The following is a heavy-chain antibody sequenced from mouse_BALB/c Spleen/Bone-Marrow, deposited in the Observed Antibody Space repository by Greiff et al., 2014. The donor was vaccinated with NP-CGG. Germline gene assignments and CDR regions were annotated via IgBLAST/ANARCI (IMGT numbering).Heavy chain of an antibody. CDR2: INPGSGGT. Sequence: VQLQQSGAELVRPGTSVKVSCKASGYAFTNYLVEWVKQRPGQGLEWIGMINPGSGGTNYNEKFKGKATLTADKSSSTAYMQLSSLTSDDSAVYFCARRDGSYIDYWGQGTTLTVSS. CDR1: GYAFTNYL. V-gene: IGHV1-54*01. J-gene: IGHJ2*01. CDR3: ARRDGSYIDY. D-gene: IGHD3-3*01.